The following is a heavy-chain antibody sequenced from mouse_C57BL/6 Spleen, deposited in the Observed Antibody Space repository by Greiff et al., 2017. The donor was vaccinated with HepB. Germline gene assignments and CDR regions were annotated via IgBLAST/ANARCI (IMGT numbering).Heavy chain of an antibody. CDR2: IHPNSGST. Sequence: VQLQQSGAELVKPGASVKLSCKASGYTFTSYWMHWVKQRPGQGLEWIGMIHPNSGSTNYNEKFKSKATLTVDKSSSTAYMQLSSLTSEDSAVYYCAREGNLPWFAYWGQGTLVTVSA. V-gene: IGHV1-64*01. J-gene: IGHJ3*01. D-gene: IGHD2-1*01. CDR1: GYTFTSYW. CDR3: AREGNLPWFAY.